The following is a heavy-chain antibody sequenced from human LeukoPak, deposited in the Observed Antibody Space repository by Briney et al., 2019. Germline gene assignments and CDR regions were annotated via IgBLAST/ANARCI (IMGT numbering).Heavy chain of an antibody. CDR1: GASINSDTYY. CDR3: ARHRDGGSGSYDYYYYYYMDV. CDR2: INHSGST. V-gene: IGHV4-39*01. J-gene: IGHJ6*03. Sequence: PSETLSLTCTVSGASINSDTYYWSWIRQPPGKGLEWIGEINHSGSTNYNPSLKSRVTISVDTSKNQFSLKLSSVTAADTAVYYCARHRDGGSGSYDYYYYYYMDVWGKGTTVTISS. D-gene: IGHD3-10*01.